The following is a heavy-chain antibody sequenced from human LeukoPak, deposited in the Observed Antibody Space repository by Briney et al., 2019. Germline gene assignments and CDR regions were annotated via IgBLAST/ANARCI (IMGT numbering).Heavy chain of an antibody. CDR3: ARAGYGDTIFLFDY. CDR2: ISAYNGNT. J-gene: IGHJ4*02. D-gene: IGHD4-17*01. CDR1: GYTFTSYG. Sequence: ASVKVSCKASGYTFTSYGISWVRQAPGQGLEWMGWISAYNGNTNYAQKLQGRVTMTTDTSTSTAYMELRSPRSDDTAVYYCARAGYGDTIFLFDYWGQGTLVTVSS. V-gene: IGHV1-18*01.